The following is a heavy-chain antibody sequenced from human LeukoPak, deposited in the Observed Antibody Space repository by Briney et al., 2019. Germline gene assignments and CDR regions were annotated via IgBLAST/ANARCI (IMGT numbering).Heavy chain of an antibody. D-gene: IGHD3-16*02. J-gene: IGHJ4*02. Sequence: PGGSLRLSCAASGFTFSDYYMSWIRQAPGKGLEWVSYISSSGSTIYYADSVKGRFTISRDNAKNSLYLQMNSLRAEETAVYYCARVKAYNDYVWGSYRTSWVFDYWGQGTLVTVSS. CDR1: GFTFSDYY. CDR2: ISSSGSTI. V-gene: IGHV3-11*04. CDR3: ARVKAYNDYVWGSYRTSWVFDY.